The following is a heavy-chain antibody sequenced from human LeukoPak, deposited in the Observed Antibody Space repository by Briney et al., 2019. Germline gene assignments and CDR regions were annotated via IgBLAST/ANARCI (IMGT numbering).Heavy chain of an antibody. CDR2: ISSSSDYI. V-gene: IGHV3-21*01. Sequence: SGGSLRLSCAASGFTFSSYNMNWVRQAPGKGLEWVSSISSSSDYIYYADSVKGRFTISRDNAKNSLYLQMNSLRAEDTAVYYCAREDALWFGELLDTPWGQGTLVTVSS. D-gene: IGHD3-10*01. CDR1: GFTFSSYN. J-gene: IGHJ5*02. CDR3: AREDALWFGELLDTP.